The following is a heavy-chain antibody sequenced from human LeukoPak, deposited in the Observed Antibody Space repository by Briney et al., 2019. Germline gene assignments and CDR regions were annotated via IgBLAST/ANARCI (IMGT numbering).Heavy chain of an antibody. CDR2: IEQDGSEK. D-gene: IGHD3-22*01. J-gene: IGHJ5*02. CDR3: ARTYYYDSSGYLS. CDR1: GFTFSSYW. Sequence: GGSLRLSCAASGFTFSSYWMSWVRQAPGKGLEWVANIEQDGSEKYYVDSVKGRFTISRDNAKNSLYLQMNSLRAEDTAVYYCARTYYYDSSGYLSWGQGTLVTVSS. V-gene: IGHV3-7*01.